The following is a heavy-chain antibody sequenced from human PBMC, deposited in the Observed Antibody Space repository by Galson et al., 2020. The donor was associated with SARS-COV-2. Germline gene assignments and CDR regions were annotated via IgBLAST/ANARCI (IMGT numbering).Heavy chain of an antibody. D-gene: IGHD3-22*01. CDR3: ARDPDYYDSRGYDY. CDR1: GFTFSSYG. V-gene: IGHV3-33*01. Sequence: GGSLRLSCAAPGFTFSSYGMHWVRQAPGKGLEWVAVIWYDGSNKYYADSVKGRFTISRDNSKNTLYLQMNSLRAEDTAVYYCARDPDYYDSRGYDYWGQGTLVPVSS. CDR2: IWYDGSNK. J-gene: IGHJ4*02.